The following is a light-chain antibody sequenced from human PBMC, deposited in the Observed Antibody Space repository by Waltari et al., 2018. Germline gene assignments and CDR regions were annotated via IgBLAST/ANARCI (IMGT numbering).Light chain of an antibody. Sequence: EIVMTQSPATLSVSPGERATLSCRASQSVSRQLVWYQQKPGQAPRLLIYGASNRATGVPARFSGSGSGTEFTLTISSLQSEDFAVYYCQHNYNWPGGTFGPGTKVDLK. CDR2: GAS. CDR3: QHNYNWPGGT. V-gene: IGKV3-15*01. J-gene: IGKJ3*01. CDR1: QSVSRQ.